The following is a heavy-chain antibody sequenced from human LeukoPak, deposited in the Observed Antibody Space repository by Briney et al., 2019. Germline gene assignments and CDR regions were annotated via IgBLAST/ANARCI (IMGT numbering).Heavy chain of an antibody. D-gene: IGHD6-13*01. CDR2: IKSKTDGGTT. V-gene: IGHV3-15*01. J-gene: IGHJ4*02. CDR3: TTTIAAAGIPPH. Sequence: GGSLRLSCAASGFTFSDYGMHWVRQAPGKGLEWVGRIKSKTDGGTTDYAAPVKGRFTISRDDSKNTLYLQMNSLKTEDTAVYYCTTTIAAAGIPPHWGQGTLVTVSS. CDR1: GFTFSDYG.